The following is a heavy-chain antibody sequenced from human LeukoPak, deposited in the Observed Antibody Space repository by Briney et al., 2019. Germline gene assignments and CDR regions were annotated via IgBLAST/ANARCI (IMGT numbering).Heavy chain of an antibody. J-gene: IGHJ3*02. CDR2: IVVGSGNT. CDR1: GFTFTSSA. D-gene: IGHD6-19*01. V-gene: IGHV1-58*01. Sequence: TSVKVSCKASGFTFTSSAVQWVRQARGQRLEWIGWIVVGSGNTNYAQKFQERVTITRDMSTSTAYMELSSLRSEATAVYYCAAAPTYSSGWRRGWAFDIWGQGTMVTVSS. CDR3: AAAPTYSSGWRRGWAFDI.